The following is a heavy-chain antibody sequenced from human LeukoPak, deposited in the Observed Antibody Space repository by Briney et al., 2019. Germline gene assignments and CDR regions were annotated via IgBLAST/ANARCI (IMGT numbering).Heavy chain of an antibody. CDR2: IYSGGST. Sequence: GGSLRLSCAASGFTVGSNYMSWVRQAPGKGLEWVSVIYSGGSTYYADSVKGRFTISRDNSKNTLYLQMNSLRADDTAVYYCARGGGDSCTSTGCNWFDPWGQGTLVTVSS. D-gene: IGHD2-2*01. V-gene: IGHV3-53*01. CDR1: GFTVGSNY. J-gene: IGHJ5*02. CDR3: ARGGGDSCTSTGCNWFDP.